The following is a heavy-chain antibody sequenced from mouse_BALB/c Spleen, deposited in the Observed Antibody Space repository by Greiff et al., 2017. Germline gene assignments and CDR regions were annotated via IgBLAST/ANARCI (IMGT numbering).Heavy chain of an antibody. Sequence: VQLQQSGAELVRPGTSVKVSCKASGYAFTNYLIEWVKQRPGQGLEWIGVINPGSGGTNYNEKFKGKATLTADKSSSTAYMQLSSLTSDDSAVYFCARSGGYGPAWFAYWGQGTLVTVSA. CDR3: ARSGGYGPAWFAY. CDR1: GYAFTNYL. D-gene: IGHD2-2*01. V-gene: IGHV1-54*01. CDR2: INPGSGGT. J-gene: IGHJ3*01.